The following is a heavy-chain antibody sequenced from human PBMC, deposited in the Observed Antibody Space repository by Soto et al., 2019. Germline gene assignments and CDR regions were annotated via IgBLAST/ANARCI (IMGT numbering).Heavy chain of an antibody. Sequence: GASVKVSCKASGYTFTTYTIHWVRQAPGQRLEWMGWINAGNGNTKYSQKFQGRVTITRDTSASTAYMELSSLRSEDTALYYCARELGSSWYIRWFDPPGQGALVTVSS. CDR1: GYTFTTYT. V-gene: IGHV1-3*01. J-gene: IGHJ5*02. D-gene: IGHD6-13*01. CDR2: INAGNGNT. CDR3: ARELGSSWYIRWFDP.